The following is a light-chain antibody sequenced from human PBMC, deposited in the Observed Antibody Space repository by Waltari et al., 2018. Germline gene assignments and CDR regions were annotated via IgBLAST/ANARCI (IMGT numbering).Light chain of an antibody. V-gene: IGKV1-5*03. CDR1: QSVNRW. CDR2: KAS. J-gene: IGKJ1*01. Sequence: DIQMTQSPSTLSASVGDRVTITCRASQSVNRWLAWYQQKPGKAPKLLISKASALQNGVAPRCSGGGSGTEFTLTISNLQPDDSSTYDGQQYEAFPVTFGHGTKVEIK. CDR3: QQYEAFPVT.